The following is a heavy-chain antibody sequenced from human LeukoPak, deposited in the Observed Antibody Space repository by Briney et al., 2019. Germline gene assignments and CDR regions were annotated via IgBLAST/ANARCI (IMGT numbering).Heavy chain of an antibody. V-gene: IGHV1-69*13. CDR1: GGTFSSYA. D-gene: IGHD2-2*01. J-gene: IGHJ4*02. Sequence: SVKVSCKASGGTFSSYAISWVRQAPGQGLEWMGGIIPIFGTANYAQKFQGRVTITADESTSTAYMGLSSLRSEDTAVYYCARGGGYCSSTSCYAVFDYWGQGTLVTVSS. CDR2: IIPIFGTA. CDR3: ARGGGYCSSTSCYAVFDY.